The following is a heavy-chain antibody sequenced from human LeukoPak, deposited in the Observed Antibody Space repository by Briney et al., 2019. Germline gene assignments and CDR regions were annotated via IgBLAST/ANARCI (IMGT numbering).Heavy chain of an antibody. CDR3: ARGGSSSWYSNWFDP. CDR1: GGSISSYY. D-gene: IGHD6-13*01. J-gene: IGHJ5*02. CDR2: IYYSGST. V-gene: IGHV4-59*12. Sequence: SETLSLTCTVSGGSISSYYWSWIRQPPGKGLEWIGYIYYSGSTNYNPSLKSRVTISVDTSKNQFSLKLSSVTAADTTVHYCARGGSSSWYSNWFDPWGQGTLVTVSS.